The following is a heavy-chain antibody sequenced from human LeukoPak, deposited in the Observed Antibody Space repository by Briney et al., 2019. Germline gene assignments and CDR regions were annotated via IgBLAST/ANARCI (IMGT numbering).Heavy chain of an antibody. V-gene: IGHV5-51*01. CDR1: GYSFTYYW. CDR3: ARQDGYESYYFDY. Sequence: GESLKISCKGSGYSFTYYWIGWVPQMPGKGLEWMGIIYPGDSDTRYSPSFQGQVTISADKSIGTAYLQWSSLKASDTAMYYCARQDGYESYYFDYWGQGTPVTVSS. J-gene: IGHJ4*02. D-gene: IGHD5-12*01. CDR2: IYPGDSDT.